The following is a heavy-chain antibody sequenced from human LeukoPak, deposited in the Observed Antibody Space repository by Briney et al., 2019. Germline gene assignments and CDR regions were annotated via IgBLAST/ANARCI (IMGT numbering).Heavy chain of an antibody. CDR3: ARAPGPYYDSSGYYYDDYFDY. V-gene: IGHV1-8*01. J-gene: IGHJ4*02. D-gene: IGHD3-22*01. Sequence: ASVKVSCKASGYTFTSYDINWVRQATGQGLEWMGWMNPNSGNTGYAQKFQGRVTMTRNTSISTAHMELSSLRSEDTAVYYCARAPGPYYDSSGYYYDDYFDYWGQGTLVTVSS. CDR2: MNPNSGNT. CDR1: GYTFTSYD.